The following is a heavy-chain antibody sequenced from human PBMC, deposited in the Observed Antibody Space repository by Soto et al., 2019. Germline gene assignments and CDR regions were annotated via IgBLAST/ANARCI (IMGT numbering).Heavy chain of an antibody. J-gene: IGHJ6*02. CDR2: INPSGGST. V-gene: IGHV1-46*03. CDR3: VSGYSTPEAYYGMDV. D-gene: IGHD3-22*01. CDR1: GYTFTSYY. Sequence: ASVKVSCKASGYTFTSYYMHWVRQAPGQGLEWMGIINPSGGSTSYAQKFQGRVTMTRDTSTSTVYMELSSLRSEDTAVYYCVSGYSTPEAYYGMDVWGQGTTVTVSS.